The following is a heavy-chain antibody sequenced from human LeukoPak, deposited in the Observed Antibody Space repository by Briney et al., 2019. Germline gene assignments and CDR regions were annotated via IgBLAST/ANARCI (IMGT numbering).Heavy chain of an antibody. CDR3: ARASGRSWYSSS. CDR1: GYTFTGYY. Sequence: ASVKVSCKASGYTFTGYYMHWVRQAPGQGLEWMGWINPNSGGTNYAQKFQGRVTMTRDTSISTAYMELSRLRSDDRAVYYCARASGRSWYSSSWGQGTLVTVSS. D-gene: IGHD6-13*01. J-gene: IGHJ5*02. V-gene: IGHV1-2*02. CDR2: INPNSGGT.